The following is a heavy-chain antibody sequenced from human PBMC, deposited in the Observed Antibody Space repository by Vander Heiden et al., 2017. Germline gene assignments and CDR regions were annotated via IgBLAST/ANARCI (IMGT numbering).Heavy chain of an antibody. Sequence: QVQLVQSGAEVKKPGASVTVSCTASGYTFTGYHMHWVREAPGQGLEWMGWINPNSGGTNYAQKFQGRVTMTRDTSISTAYMELSRLRSDDTAVYYCARGGPVVVAASRAFDIWGQGTMVTVSS. CDR3: ARGGPVVVAASRAFDI. J-gene: IGHJ3*02. CDR1: GYTFTGYH. V-gene: IGHV1-2*02. CDR2: INPNSGGT. D-gene: IGHD2-15*01.